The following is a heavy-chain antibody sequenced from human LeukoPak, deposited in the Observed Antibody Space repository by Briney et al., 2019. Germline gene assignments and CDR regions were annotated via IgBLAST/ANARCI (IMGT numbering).Heavy chain of an antibody. CDR1: GFTFSSYW. V-gene: IGHV3-7*01. Sequence: GGSLRLSCAVSGFTFSSYWMSWVRQAPGKGLEWVANIKQDGSEKNYVDSVKGRFTISRDNAKNSLYLQMNRLRVEDTAVYYCARIVGATLWGQGTLVTVSS. CDR3: ARIVGATL. D-gene: IGHD1-26*01. J-gene: IGHJ4*02. CDR2: IKQDGSEK.